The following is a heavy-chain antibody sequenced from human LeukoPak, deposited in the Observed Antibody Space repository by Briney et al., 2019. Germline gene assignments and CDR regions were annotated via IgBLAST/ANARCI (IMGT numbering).Heavy chain of an antibody. CDR2: IIPIFGTA. CDR3: ARDNSSGWRYYYYYMDV. CDR1: GGTFSSYA. D-gene: IGHD6-19*01. J-gene: IGHJ6*03. V-gene: IGHV1-69*05. Sequence: ASVKVSCKASGGTFSSYAISWVRQAPGQGLEWMGGIIPIFGTANYAQKFQGRVTMTRDMSTSTVYMELSSLRSEDTAEYYCARDNSSGWRYYYYYMDVWGKGTTVTVSS.